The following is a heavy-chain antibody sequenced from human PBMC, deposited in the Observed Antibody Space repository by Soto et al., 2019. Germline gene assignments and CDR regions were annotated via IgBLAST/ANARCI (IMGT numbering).Heavy chain of an antibody. CDR1: GFTFSSYA. D-gene: IGHD6-19*01. V-gene: IGHV3-23*01. J-gene: IGHJ4*02. CDR3: AKKISRDPWLVEFDY. Sequence: EVQLLESGGGLVQPGGSLRLSCAASGFTFSSYAMSWVRQAPGKGLEWVSAISGSGGSTYYGNSVKGRFTISSDNSKNTLYLQMNSLRAEDTAVYYCAKKISRDPWLVEFDYWGQGTLVTVSS. CDR2: ISGSGGST.